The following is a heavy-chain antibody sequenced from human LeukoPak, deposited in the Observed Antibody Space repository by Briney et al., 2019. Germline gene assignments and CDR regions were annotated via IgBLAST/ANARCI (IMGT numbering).Heavy chain of an antibody. J-gene: IGHJ4*02. CDR2: ISGSGGST. D-gene: IGHD3-10*01. CDR1: GFTSSSYA. V-gene: IGHV3-23*01. CDR3: AKDLYLYYYSSGIH. Sequence: GGSLRLSCAASGFTSSSYAMSWVRQAPGTGLGWVSAISGSGGSTYYADSVKGRFTTSRDNSKNTLYQQMNSQRAEDTTVYYCAKDLYLYYYSSGIHWGQGTLVTVSS.